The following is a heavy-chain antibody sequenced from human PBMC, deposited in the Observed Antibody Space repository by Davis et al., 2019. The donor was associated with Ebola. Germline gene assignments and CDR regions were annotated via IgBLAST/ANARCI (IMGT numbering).Heavy chain of an antibody. J-gene: IGHJ3*02. Sequence: AASVKVSCKASGGTFSSYAISWVRQAPGQGLEWMGGIIPIFGTANYAQKLQGRVTMTTDTSTSTAYMELRSLRSDDTAVYYCARDATYYFDSSGYYIAPNDAFDIWGQGTMVTVSS. D-gene: IGHD3-22*01. V-gene: IGHV1-69*05. CDR1: GGTFSSYA. CDR3: ARDATYYFDSSGYYIAPNDAFDI. CDR2: IIPIFGTA.